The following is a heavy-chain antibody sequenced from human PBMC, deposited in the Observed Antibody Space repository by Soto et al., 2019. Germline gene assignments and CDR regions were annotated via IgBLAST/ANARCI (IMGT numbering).Heavy chain of an antibody. D-gene: IGHD5-12*01. Sequence: PTCAVYGGSFSGYYWSWIRQPPGKGLEWIGEINHSGSTNYNPSLKSRVTISVDTSKNQFSLKLSSVTAADTAVYYCAREGRWLQPIDYCGQGTLVTVYS. J-gene: IGHJ4*02. CDR2: INHSGST. V-gene: IGHV4-34*01. CDR1: GGSFSGYY. CDR3: AREGRWLQPIDY.